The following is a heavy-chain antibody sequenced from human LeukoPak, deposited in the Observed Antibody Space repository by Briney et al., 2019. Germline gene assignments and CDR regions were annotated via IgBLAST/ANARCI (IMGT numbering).Heavy chain of an antibody. CDR2: INSDGSEG. CDR3: ASTTVTSDY. V-gene: IGHV3-7*03. D-gene: IGHD4-17*01. CDR1: GFTFSGFW. J-gene: IGHJ4*02. Sequence: GGSLRLSCAVSGFTFSGFWMSWSRQAPGKGLEWVASINSDGSEGYYADVVKGRFTISRDNAKNSLYLQINSLRAEDTAVYYCASTTVTSDYWGQGTLVTVSS.